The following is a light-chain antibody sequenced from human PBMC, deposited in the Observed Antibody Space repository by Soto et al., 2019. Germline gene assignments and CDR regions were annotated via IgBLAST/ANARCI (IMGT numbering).Light chain of an antibody. V-gene: IGKV1-27*01. J-gene: IGKJ3*01. Sequence: DIQMTQSPSSLGASVGDRVTISCRASQGIANYLAWYQQKPGEVPKLLIFAASTLHSGVSSQFTGSGSGTEFTLTISSLQPEDVATYYCQKYNWPPFTFGPGTKVEIK. CDR1: QGIANY. CDR3: QKYNWPPFT. CDR2: AAS.